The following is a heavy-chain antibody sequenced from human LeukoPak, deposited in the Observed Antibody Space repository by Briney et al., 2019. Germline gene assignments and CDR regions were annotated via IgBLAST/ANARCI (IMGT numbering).Heavy chain of an antibody. V-gene: IGHV3-48*01. Sequence: PGGSLRLSCAASGFTLSSYGRKWVRQAPGKGREGGSYISSSSSTIYYADSVKRRFTISRDNAKNSLYLQMNSLRAEDTAVYYCARDGGWLVAGFDIWGQGTMATVSS. CDR3: ARDGGWLVAGFDI. J-gene: IGHJ3*02. D-gene: IGHD5-12*01. CDR1: GFTLSSYG. CDR2: ISSSSSTI.